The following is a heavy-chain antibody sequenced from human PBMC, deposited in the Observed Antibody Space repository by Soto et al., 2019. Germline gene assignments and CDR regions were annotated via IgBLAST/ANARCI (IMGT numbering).Heavy chain of an antibody. V-gene: IGHV4-59*08. CDR3: ASTNGPYYGAVHS. CDR1: GGSIISHY. CDR2: LYNGGTT. J-gene: IGHJ5*02. Sequence: PSETLSLTCNISGGSIISHYWTWIRQSPEKGLEWLGYLYNGGTTTYNPSFTSRVAMSVDTSTTQFFLTLSSVTVADTAIYYCASTNGPYYGAVHSWGQGTLVTVSS. D-gene: IGHD2-8*01.